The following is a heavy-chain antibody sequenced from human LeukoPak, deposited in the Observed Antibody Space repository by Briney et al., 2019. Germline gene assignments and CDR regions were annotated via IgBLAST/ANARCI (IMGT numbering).Heavy chain of an antibody. CDR2: INWNGGST. J-gene: IGHJ4*02. D-gene: IGHD3-9*01. CDR1: GFTFDDHD. CDR3: ARGVRYLDWLLYY. Sequence: GGSLRLSCGASGFTFDDHDMSWVRQAPGKGLEWVAGINWNGGSTGYADSVKGRSTISRNNAKNPLYLQMNSLRAEATALYYWARGVRYLDWLLYYWGQGTLVTVSS. V-gene: IGHV3-20*04.